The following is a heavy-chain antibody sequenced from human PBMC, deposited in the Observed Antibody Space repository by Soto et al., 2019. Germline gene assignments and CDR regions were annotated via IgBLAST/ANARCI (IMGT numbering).Heavy chain of an antibody. CDR1: GFTFSSYS. J-gene: IGHJ5*02. CDR3: ARDRGYNFFDP. CDR2: ISYDGSNK. Sequence: GGSLRLSCAASGFTFSSYSMNWVRQAPGKGLEWVAVISYDGSNKYYADSVKGRFTISRDNSKNTLYLQMNSLRAEDTAVYYCARDRGYNFFDPWGQGTLVTVSS. V-gene: IGHV3-30*03. D-gene: IGHD5-12*01.